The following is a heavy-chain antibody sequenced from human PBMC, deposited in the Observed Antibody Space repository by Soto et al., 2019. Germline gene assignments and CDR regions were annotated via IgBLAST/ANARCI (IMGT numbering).Heavy chain of an antibody. CDR1: GYSLNELC. CDR3: ATDLGVALAPLSILYFQQ. D-gene: IGHD3-10*01. J-gene: IGHJ1*01. V-gene: IGHV1-24*01. CDR2: FDPEEGKM. Sequence: GASVKVSCNVSGYSLNELCMHWVRQPPGKGLEWIGGFDPEEGKMIYAQNFQGRVTMTEDTSTDTAYMELNSLTSEDTAIYYCATDLGVALAPLSILYFQQWGQGTVVTVSS.